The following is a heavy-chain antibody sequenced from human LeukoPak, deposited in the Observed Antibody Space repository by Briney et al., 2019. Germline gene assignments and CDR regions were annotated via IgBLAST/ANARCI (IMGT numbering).Heavy chain of an antibody. J-gene: IGHJ5*02. CDR2: LYRDGPT. D-gene: IGHD4-17*01. CDR3: ARDSYSGDTRVRWFDP. CDR1: GFTVSNNY. V-gene: IGHV3-66*01. Sequence: GGSLTLSCAASGFTVSNNYMSWVRQAPGKGLEWVSVLYRDGPTYYAASVKDRFTISRDNSKNTLYLQMNSLRAEDTAVYYCARDSYSGDTRVRWFDPWSQGTLVTVSS.